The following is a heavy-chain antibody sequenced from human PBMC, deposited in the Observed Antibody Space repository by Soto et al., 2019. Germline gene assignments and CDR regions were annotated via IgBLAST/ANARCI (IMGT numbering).Heavy chain of an antibody. V-gene: IGHV4-59*01. J-gene: IGHJ6*02. CDR2: IYYSGST. CDR3: ARQTVESSITSPHYYYYGMDV. Sequence: SETLSLTCTVSGGSISSYYWSRIRQPPGKGLEWIGYIYYSGSTNYNPSLKSRVTISVDTSKNQFSLKLSSVTAADTAVYYCARQTVESSITSPHYYYYGMDVWGQGTTVTVSS. CDR1: GGSISSYY. D-gene: IGHD3-3*02.